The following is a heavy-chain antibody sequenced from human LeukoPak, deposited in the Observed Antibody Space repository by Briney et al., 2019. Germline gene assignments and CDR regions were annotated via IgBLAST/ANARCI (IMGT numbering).Heavy chain of an antibody. V-gene: IGHV3-23*01. CDR3: AKDYYDSSGLFDY. CDR2: ISDGGGNT. J-gene: IGHJ4*02. Sequence: GGSLRLSCAASGFTFDNFAMHWVRQAPGKGLEWVSAISDGGGNTYYSDSVKGRFTISRDNSKNTLYLQMNSLRGEDAAVYFCAKDYYDSSGLFDYWGQGTLVTVSS. D-gene: IGHD3-22*01. CDR1: GFTFDNFA.